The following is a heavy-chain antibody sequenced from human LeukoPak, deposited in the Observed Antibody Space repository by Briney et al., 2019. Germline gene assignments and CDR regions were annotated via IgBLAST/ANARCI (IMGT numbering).Heavy chain of an antibody. CDR3: ARDLIAAAGTLGGDDY. V-gene: IGHV3-48*01. Sequence: QTGGSLRLSCAASGFTFSSYSMNWVRQAPGKGLEWVSYISSSSSTIYYADSVKGRFTISRDNAKNSLYLQMNSLRAEDTAVYYCARDLIAAAGTLGGDDYWGQGTLVTVSS. J-gene: IGHJ4*02. CDR2: ISSSSSTI. CDR1: GFTFSSYS. D-gene: IGHD6-13*01.